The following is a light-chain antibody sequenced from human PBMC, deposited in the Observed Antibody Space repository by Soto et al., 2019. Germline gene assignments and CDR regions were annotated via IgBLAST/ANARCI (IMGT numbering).Light chain of an antibody. CDR1: QSVAGN. V-gene: IGKV3-15*01. Sequence: EIVMTQSPATLSVSPGETATLSCRASQSVAGNLAWYQQKPGQPPRLLIYGVSTRATGVPARFSGSGSETDFSLTISSLQIEDFAVYYCQQYGSSGTFGQGTKVDIK. CDR2: GVS. J-gene: IGKJ1*01. CDR3: QQYGSSGT.